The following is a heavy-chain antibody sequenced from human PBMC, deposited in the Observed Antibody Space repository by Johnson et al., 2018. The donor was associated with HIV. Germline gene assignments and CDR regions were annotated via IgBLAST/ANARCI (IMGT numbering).Heavy chain of an antibody. CDR1: GFTFSSYG. D-gene: IGHD2-15*01. J-gene: IGHJ3*02. V-gene: IGHV3-30*02. CDR2: IRYDGSNK. Sequence: QLQLVESGGGVVQPGGSLRLSCAASGFTFSSYGMHWVRQAPGKGLEWVAFIRYDGSNKYYADSVKGRFTISRDNSKNTLYLQMNSLRAEDTAVYYCASYCSGGSCYRRSPSDAFDIWGKGTMVTVSS. CDR3: ASYCSGGSCYRRSPSDAFDI.